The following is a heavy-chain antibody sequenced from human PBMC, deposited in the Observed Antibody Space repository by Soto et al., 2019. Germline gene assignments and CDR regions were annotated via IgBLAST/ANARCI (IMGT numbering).Heavy chain of an antibody. CDR2: IYYTGST. J-gene: IGHJ4*02. CDR3: ARIEMASIK. Sequence: TLSRTCIVSVASRRSGGYYWSWLRQSPGKGLEWIGHIYYTGSTFYSPSLKSRLTISLDTSKNQFSLDLRSVTAADTAMYYCARIEMASIKWGRGTLVT. V-gene: IGHV4-31*03. CDR1: VASRRSGGYY.